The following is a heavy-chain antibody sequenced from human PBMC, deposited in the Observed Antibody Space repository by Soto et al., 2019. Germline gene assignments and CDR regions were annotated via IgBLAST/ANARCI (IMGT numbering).Heavy chain of an antibody. Sequence: GGSLRLSCAASGFTFSSYAMSWVRQAPGKGLEWVSAISGSGGSTYYADSVKGRFTISRDNSKNTLYLQMNSLRAEDTAVYYCAKFDIVVVVAAKVGGMDVWGQGTTVTVSS. V-gene: IGHV3-23*01. CDR3: AKFDIVVVVAAKVGGMDV. D-gene: IGHD2-15*01. J-gene: IGHJ6*02. CDR1: GFTFSSYA. CDR2: ISGSGGST.